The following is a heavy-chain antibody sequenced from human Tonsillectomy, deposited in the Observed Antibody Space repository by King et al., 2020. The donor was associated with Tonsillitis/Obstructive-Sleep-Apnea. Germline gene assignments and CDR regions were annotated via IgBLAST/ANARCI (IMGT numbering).Heavy chain of an antibody. CDR2: ISGSGGST. CDR3: AKSGYDVWSGYVAMNAFDI. Sequence: VQLVESGGGLVQPGGSLRLSCAASGVTFSNYAMSWVRQAPGKGLEWVSGISGSGGSTYHADSVKGRFTISRDNSKNTLYLQMNTLRAEDTAVYYCAKSGYDVWSGYVAMNAFDIWGQGTMVTVSS. D-gene: IGHD3-3*01. J-gene: IGHJ3*02. V-gene: IGHV3-23*04. CDR1: GVTFSNYA.